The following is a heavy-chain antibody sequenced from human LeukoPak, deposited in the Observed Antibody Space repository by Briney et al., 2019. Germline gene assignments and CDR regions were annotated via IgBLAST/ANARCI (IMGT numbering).Heavy chain of an antibody. V-gene: IGHV3-23*01. CDR3: AKSVGAEGGHGEYLKH. D-gene: IGHD6-13*01. Sequence: PGGSLRLSCAASGFTFSSYAMSWVRQAPGKGLERVSRITGSGGRTYYADSVKGRFIISRDNSKNTLYLQMNSQRAEDTGLYYCAKSVGAEGGHGEYLKHWGQGTLVTVSS. J-gene: IGHJ1*01. CDR2: ITGSGGRT. CDR1: GFTFSSYA.